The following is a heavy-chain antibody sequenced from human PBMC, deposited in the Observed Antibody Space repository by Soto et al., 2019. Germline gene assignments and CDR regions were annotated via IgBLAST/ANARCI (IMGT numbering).Heavy chain of an antibody. D-gene: IGHD3-3*01. CDR1: GFTFSSYG. V-gene: IGHV3-30*18. CDR2: ISYDGSNK. Sequence: GGSLRLSCAASGFTFSSYGMHWVRQAPGKGLGWVAVISYDGSNKYYADSVKGRFTISRDNSKNTLYLQMNSLRAEDTAVYYCAEEYDFWSGPFDYWGQGTLVTVSS. CDR3: AEEYDFWSGPFDY. J-gene: IGHJ4*02.